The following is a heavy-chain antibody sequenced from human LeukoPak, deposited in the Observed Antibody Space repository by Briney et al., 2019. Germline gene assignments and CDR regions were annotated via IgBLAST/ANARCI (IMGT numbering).Heavy chain of an antibody. Sequence: PSETLSLTCTVSGGSIRSSSYYWGWIRQPPGKGLEWIGSIYYTGNTYYNPSLKSRVTISVDTSKNQFSLKLSSVTAADTALYYCATIGGRFYFYYYMDVWGKGTTVTVSS. CDR3: ATIGGRFYFYYYMDV. CDR1: GGSIRSSSYY. D-gene: IGHD1-26*01. V-gene: IGHV4-39*07. J-gene: IGHJ6*03. CDR2: IYYTGNT.